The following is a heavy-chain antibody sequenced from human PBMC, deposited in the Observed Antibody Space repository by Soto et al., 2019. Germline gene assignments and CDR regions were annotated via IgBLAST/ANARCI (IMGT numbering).Heavy chain of an antibody. J-gene: IGHJ2*01. D-gene: IGHD5-12*01. CDR3: ARAPRDGYNFWYFDL. V-gene: IGHV1-3*01. Sequence: ASVKVSCKASGYTFTSYAMHWVRQAPGQRLEWMGWINAGNGNTKYSQKFQGRVTITRDTSASTAYMELNSLRAGDTAVYYCARAPRDGYNFWYFDLWGRGTLVTVSS. CDR2: INAGNGNT. CDR1: GYTFTSYA.